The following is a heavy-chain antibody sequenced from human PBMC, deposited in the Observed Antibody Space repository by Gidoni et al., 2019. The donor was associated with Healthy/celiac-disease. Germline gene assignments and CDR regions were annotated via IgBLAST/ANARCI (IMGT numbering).Heavy chain of an antibody. Sequence: QVQLQQRGAGLLKPSETLSLTCAVCGGSFSGYYWSWIRQPPGKGLEWIGEINHSGSTNYNPSLKSRVTISVDTSKSQFSLKLSSVTAADTAVYYCASGVKYYGSGSYSLDPWGQGTLVTVSS. CDR1: GGSFSGYY. D-gene: IGHD3-10*01. V-gene: IGHV4-34*01. CDR2: INHSGST. CDR3: ASGVKYYGSGSYSLDP. J-gene: IGHJ5*02.